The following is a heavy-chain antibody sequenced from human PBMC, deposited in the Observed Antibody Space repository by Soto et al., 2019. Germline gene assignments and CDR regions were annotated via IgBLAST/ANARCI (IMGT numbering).Heavy chain of an antibody. V-gene: IGHV1-69*02. J-gene: IGHJ6*02. CDR2: IIPILDIP. CDR3: ASHLTGVLGLGASPPGGDNYGWDV. Sequence: QVQLVQSGAEVKKPGSSVKVSCKASGGTFSRYTISWVRQAPGQGLEWMGRIIPILDIPNYAQNFQGRVTITADKATSTAYRELSSLRSDDTAVYYCASHLTGVLGLGASPPGGDNYGWDVWGQGTTVTVSS. CDR1: GGTFSRYT. D-gene: IGHD2-8*02.